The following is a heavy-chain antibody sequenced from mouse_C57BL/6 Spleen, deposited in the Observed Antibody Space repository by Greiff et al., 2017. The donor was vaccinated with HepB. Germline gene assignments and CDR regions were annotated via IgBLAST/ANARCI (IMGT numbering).Heavy chain of an antibody. Sequence: VQLQQPGAELVKPGASVKVSCKASGYTFTSYWMHWVKQWPGQGLEWIGKIHPSDSDTNYNQKFKGKATLTVDKSSSTAYMQLSSLTSEDSAVYDGAIDGDYDVWFAYWGQGTLVTVSA. CDR3: AIDGDYDVWFAY. CDR2: IHPSDSDT. J-gene: IGHJ3*01. CDR1: GYTFTSYW. V-gene: IGHV1-74*01. D-gene: IGHD2-4*01.